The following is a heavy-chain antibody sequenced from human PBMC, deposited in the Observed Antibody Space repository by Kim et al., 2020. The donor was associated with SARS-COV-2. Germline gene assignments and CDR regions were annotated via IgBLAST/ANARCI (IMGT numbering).Heavy chain of an antibody. CDR2: INSDGSST. D-gene: IGHD6-19*01. Sequence: GGSLRLSCAASGFTFSSYWMHWVRQAPGKGLVWVSRINSDGSSTTYADSVKGRFTISKDNAKNTLYQQMNRLRAEDTAVYYSARGGAGFDYWGQEYLVTV. CDR1: GFTFSSYW. J-gene: IGHJ4*02. V-gene: IGHV3-74*01. CDR3: ARGGAGFDY.